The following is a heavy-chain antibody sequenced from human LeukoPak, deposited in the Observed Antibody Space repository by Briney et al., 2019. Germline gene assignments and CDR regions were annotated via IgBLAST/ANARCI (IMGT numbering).Heavy chain of an antibody. CDR1: GGTFSSYA. Sequence: ASVKVSCKASGGTFSSYAISWVRQAPGQGLEWMGIINPSGGSTSYAQKFQGRVTMTRDTSTSTVYMELSSLRSEDTAVYYCARVGDYHLPLDYWGQGTLVTVSS. CDR2: INPSGGST. CDR3: ARVGDYHLPLDY. V-gene: IGHV1-46*01. J-gene: IGHJ4*02. D-gene: IGHD4-11*01.